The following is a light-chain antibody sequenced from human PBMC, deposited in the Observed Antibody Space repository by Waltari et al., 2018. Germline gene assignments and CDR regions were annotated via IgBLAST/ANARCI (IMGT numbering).Light chain of an antibody. CDR2: NAS. CDR3: QRYYSYSGT. Sequence: DIQMTQSPSTLSASVGDRVTISYRASQSITTWLAWYQQKPGKAPKLLIYNASSLESGVPPRFSGSGSGTEFTLTISSLQPDEFATYYCQRYYSYSGTFGQGTKVDIK. J-gene: IGKJ1*01. V-gene: IGKV1-5*01. CDR1: QSITTW.